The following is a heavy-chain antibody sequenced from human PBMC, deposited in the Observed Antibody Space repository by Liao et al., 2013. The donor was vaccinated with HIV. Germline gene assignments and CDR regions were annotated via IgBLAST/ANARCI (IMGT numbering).Heavy chain of an antibody. Sequence: QVQLQQWGAGLLKPSETLSLTCAVYGGSFSGYYWSWVRQPPGKGLEWIGEINQSGSTNYNPSLKSRVTILVDTSKNQFSLKLSSVTAADTAVYYCAVGSSWYNGWVYWGQGTPVTVSP. D-gene: IGHD6-13*01. J-gene: IGHJ4*02. CDR2: INQSGST. CDR3: AVGSSWYNGWVY. CDR1: GGSFSGYY. V-gene: IGHV4-34*02.